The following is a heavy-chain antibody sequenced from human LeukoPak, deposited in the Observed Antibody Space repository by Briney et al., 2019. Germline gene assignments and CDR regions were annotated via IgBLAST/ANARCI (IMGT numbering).Heavy chain of an antibody. CDR3: VRDPSYGSSWYYYMDV. Sequence: GGSLRLSCAASGFVFSDYSMNWVRQAPGKGLEWVSYISSSSFKIGYADSVKGRFTISRDNSKNSLYLQMDSLRVEDTAVYYCVRDPSYGSSWYYYMDVWGKGTTVTVSS. D-gene: IGHD6-13*01. V-gene: IGHV3-48*04. CDR2: ISSSSFKI. J-gene: IGHJ6*03. CDR1: GFVFSDYS.